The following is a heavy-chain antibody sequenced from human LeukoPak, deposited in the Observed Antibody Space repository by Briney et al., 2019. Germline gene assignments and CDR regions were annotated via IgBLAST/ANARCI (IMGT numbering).Heavy chain of an antibody. V-gene: IGHV4-30-2*01. J-gene: IGHJ5*02. CDR2: INHSGST. CDR3: ARGVVVVAATRWFDP. Sequence: PSETLSLTCAVSGGSISSGGYSWSWIRQPPGKGLEWIGYINHSGSTYYNPSLKSRVTISVDKFKNQFSLKLSSVTAADTAVYYCARGVVVVAATRWFDPWGQGTLVTVSS. D-gene: IGHD2-15*01. CDR1: GGSISSGGYS.